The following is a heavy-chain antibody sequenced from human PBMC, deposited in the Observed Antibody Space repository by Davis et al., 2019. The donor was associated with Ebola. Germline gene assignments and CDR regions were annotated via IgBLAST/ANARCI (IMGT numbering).Heavy chain of an antibody. D-gene: IGHD6-19*01. CDR2: IKQDGSEK. CDR1: GFTFSSYG. CDR3: ARIRQWLAQSRYFDY. V-gene: IGHV3-7*03. J-gene: IGHJ4*02. Sequence: GESLKISCAASGFTFSSYGMHWVRQAPGKGLEWVANIKQDGSEKDYVDSVKGRFTISRDNAKNSLYLHMNSLRAEDTAVYYCARIRQWLAQSRYFDYWGQGTLVTVSS.